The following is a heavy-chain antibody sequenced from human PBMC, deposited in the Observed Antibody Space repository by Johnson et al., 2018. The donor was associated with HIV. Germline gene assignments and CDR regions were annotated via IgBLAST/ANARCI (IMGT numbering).Heavy chain of an antibody. D-gene: IGHD2-2*01. CDR3: AKDGDDGDEADGTKGAFDI. CDR2: INHDVSAI. J-gene: IGHJ3*02. V-gene: IGHV3-7*01. CDR1: GFIFSSYS. Sequence: VQLVESGGGVVQPGRSLRLSCAASGFIFSSYSMHWVRQAPGRGLEWVANINHDVSAIHYVDSVKGRFTISRDNAKRSLFLQMNSLRVEDTALYYCAKDGDDGDEADGTKGAFDIWGQGTMVTVSS.